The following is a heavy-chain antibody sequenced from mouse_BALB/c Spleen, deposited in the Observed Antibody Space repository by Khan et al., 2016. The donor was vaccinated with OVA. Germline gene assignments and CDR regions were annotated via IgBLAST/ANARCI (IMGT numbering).Heavy chain of an antibody. CDR1: GYSITSDYA. D-gene: IGHD3-3*01. Sequence: EVQLQESGPGLVKPSQSLSLTCTVTGYSITSDYAWNWIRQFPGNKLEWMGYISYSGSPSSTPSLKSRISITRDASKNQFFLQLNSVTTEDTATYFCTGGRTYWGQGTLVT. J-gene: IGHJ3*01. CDR2: ISYSGSP. CDR3: TGGRTY. V-gene: IGHV3-2*02.